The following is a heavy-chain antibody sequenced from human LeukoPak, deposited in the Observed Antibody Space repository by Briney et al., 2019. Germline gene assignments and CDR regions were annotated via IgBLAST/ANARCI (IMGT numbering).Heavy chain of an antibody. V-gene: IGHV3-66*01. CDR1: GFTVSSNY. D-gene: IGHD1-26*01. CDR2: IYSGGST. CDR3: ASNSGSSLPFDY. J-gene: IGHJ4*02. Sequence: PGGSLRLSCAASGFTVSSNYTSWVRQAPGKGLEWVSVIYSGGSTYYADSVKGRFTISRDNSKNTLYLQMNSLRAEDTAVYYCASNSGSSLPFDYWGQGTLVTVSS.